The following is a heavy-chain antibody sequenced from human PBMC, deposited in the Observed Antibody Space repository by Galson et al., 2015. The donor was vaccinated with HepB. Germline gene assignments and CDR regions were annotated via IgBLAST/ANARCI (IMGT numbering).Heavy chain of an antibody. V-gene: IGHV3-48*02. CDR3: ARDPRLRFFDWSSDTYFDF. J-gene: IGHJ4*02. CDR2: IGSTGTVI. CDR1: GFILENYA. D-gene: IGHD3-9*01. Sequence: SCAASGFILENYAMAWVRQGPGKGLEWVSYIGSTGTVIYYADSVRGRFTISRDNAKNTLFLQMNKLRDEDTAIYFCARDPRLRFFDWSSDTYFDFWCQGTPVTVSS.